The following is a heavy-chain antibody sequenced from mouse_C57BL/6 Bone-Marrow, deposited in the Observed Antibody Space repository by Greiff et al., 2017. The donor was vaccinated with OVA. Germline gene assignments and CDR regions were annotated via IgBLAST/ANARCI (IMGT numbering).Heavy chain of an antibody. CDR2: IDPEDGDT. CDR1: GFNITDYY. D-gene: IGHD2-13*01. V-gene: IGHV14-1*01. J-gene: IGHJ2*01. CDR3: TTDYYYFDY. Sequence: VHVKQSGAELVRPGASVKLSCTASGFNITDYYMPWVKQRPEQGLEWIGRIDPEDGDTEYAPKFQGKATMTADTSSNTAYLQLSSLTSEDTAVYYCTTDYYYFDYWGQGTTLTVSS.